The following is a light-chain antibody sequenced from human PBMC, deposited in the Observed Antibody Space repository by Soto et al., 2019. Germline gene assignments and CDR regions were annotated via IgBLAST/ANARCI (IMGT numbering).Light chain of an antibody. CDR2: EDN. J-gene: IGLJ3*02. CDR3: CSYAGSSTWV. CDR1: SSDVGSYNL. V-gene: IGLV2-23*01. Sequence: QSALTQPASVSGSPGQSITISCTGTSSDVGSYNLVSWYQHHPGTAPKLMIYEDNKRASGVSNRFSGSTSGITASLTISVLQAEDEADYYCCSYAGSSTWVFGGGTKLTVL.